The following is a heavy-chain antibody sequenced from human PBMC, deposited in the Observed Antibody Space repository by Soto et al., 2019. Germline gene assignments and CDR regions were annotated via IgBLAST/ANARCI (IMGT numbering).Heavy chain of an antibody. J-gene: IGHJ6*02. D-gene: IGHD5-18*01. CDR3: ATGPYGYFYGLDV. CDR1: GFTFSSYS. V-gene: IGHV3-48*01. Sequence: GGSLRLSCVASGFTFSSYSINWVRQAPGKGLEWVSYISSSSNTRYYADSVKGRFTVSRDNAKNSLYLQLDSLRAEDMAVYYCATGPYGYFYGLDVWGQGTTVTVSS. CDR2: ISSSSNTR.